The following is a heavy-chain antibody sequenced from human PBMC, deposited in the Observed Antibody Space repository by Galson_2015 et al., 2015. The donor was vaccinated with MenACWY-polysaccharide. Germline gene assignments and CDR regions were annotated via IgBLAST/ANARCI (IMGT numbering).Heavy chain of an antibody. Sequence: SVKVSCKASGDIFSNYALTWWRQAPGQGLEWMGRIIPFLGIPKYSQRFQGRVTMTADKSTSKVSMELSSLASDDTAVYYCARVYCSGNKCHYDSWGQGTLVTVSS. V-gene: IGHV1-69*04. CDR2: IIPFLGIP. J-gene: IGHJ4*02. CDR3: ARVYCSGNKCHYDS. CDR1: GDIFSNYA. D-gene: IGHD2-15*01.